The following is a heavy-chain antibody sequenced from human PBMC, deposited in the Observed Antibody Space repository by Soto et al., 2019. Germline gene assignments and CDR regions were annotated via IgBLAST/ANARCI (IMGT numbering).Heavy chain of an antibody. CDR2: IRAKAYGGTT. J-gene: IGHJ5*02. Sequence: EVQLVESGGGLVQPGRSLRLSCTASGFTFGDYGMSWFRQAPGKGLEWVGFIRAKAYGGTTGYAASVEGRFTISRDDSKSIAYLQMNSLKTEDTAVYYCSRAGETMVRGVVGPWGQGTLVTVSS. CDR1: GFTFGDYG. CDR3: SRAGETMVRGVVGP. V-gene: IGHV3-49*03. D-gene: IGHD3-10*01.